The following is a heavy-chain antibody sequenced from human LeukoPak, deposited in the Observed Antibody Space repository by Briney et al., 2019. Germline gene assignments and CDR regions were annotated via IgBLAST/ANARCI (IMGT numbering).Heavy chain of an antibody. CDR1: GGSFSGYY. CDR3: ASRSHYGDYAFDY. Sequence: SETLSLTCAVYGGSFSGYYWSWIRQPPGKGLEWIGEINHSGSTNYNPSLKSRVTISVDTSKNQFSLKLSSVTAADTAVYYCASRSHYGDYAFDYWGQGTLVTVSS. D-gene: IGHD4-17*01. CDR2: INHSGST. J-gene: IGHJ4*02. V-gene: IGHV4-34*01.